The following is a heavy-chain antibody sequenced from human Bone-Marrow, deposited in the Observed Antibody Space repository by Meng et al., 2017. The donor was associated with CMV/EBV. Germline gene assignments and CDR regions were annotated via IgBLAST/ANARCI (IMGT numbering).Heavy chain of an antibody. V-gene: IGHV4-31*03. J-gene: IGHJ3*02. Sequence: SETLSLTCSVSGDSISSGGFYWNWIRHHPEKGLEWIAYFYDSGNTYSNPSLKSRVTISVDTSKNQLSLRLNSVTAADTAVYYCARDGGGHQVLLGAFDIWGQGTTVTVSS. CDR1: GDSISSGGFY. CDR2: FYDSGNT. D-gene: IGHD2-8*01. CDR3: ARDGGGHQVLLGAFDI.